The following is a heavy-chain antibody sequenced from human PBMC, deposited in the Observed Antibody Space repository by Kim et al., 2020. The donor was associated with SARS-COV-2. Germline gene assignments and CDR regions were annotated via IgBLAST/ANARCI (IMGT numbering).Heavy chain of an antibody. Sequence: GGSLRLSCAASGFTFSSYAMSWVRQAPGKGLEWVSAISGSGGSTYYVDSVKGRFTISRDNSKNTLYLQMNSLRAEDTAVYYCAKSPPHSSSWYPNPFDYWGQGTLVTVSS. CDR1: GFTFSSYA. J-gene: IGHJ4*02. V-gene: IGHV3-23*01. CDR2: ISGSGGST. D-gene: IGHD6-13*01. CDR3: AKSPPHSSSWYPNPFDY.